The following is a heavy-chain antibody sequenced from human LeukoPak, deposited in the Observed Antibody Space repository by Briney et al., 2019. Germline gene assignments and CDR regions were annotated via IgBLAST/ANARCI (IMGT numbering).Heavy chain of an antibody. CDR3: ARGDHFSGDY. CDR2: INQDGSET. J-gene: IGHJ4*02. D-gene: IGHD2/OR15-2a*01. V-gene: IGHV3-7*04. Sequence: GGSLRLSCGASGFTFSSYWMSWVRQAPGKGLEWVANINQDGSETHYVDSVKGRFTISRVNAKNSLYLQMNSLRADDTSMYYCARGDHFSGDYWSQGTLVTVSS. CDR1: GFTFSSYW.